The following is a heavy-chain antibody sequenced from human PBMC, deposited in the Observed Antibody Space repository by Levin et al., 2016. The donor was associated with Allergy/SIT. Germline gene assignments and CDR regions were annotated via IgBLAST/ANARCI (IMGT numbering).Heavy chain of an antibody. CDR2: IKQDGSEK. J-gene: IGHJ4*02. V-gene: IGHV3-7*03. D-gene: IGHD3-3*01. Sequence: WIRQPPGKGLEWVANIKQDGSEKYYVDSVKGRFTISRDNAKNSLYLQMNSLRAEDTAVYYCAREPTVLEYYFDYWGQGTLVTVSS. CDR3: AREPTVLEYYFDY.